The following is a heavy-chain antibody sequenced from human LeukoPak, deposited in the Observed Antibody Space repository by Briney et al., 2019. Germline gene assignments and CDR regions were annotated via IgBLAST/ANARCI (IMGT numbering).Heavy chain of an antibody. CDR1: GFTVSHTY. Sequence: GGSLRLSCAASGFTVSHTYVSWVRQAPGKGLXXXSVIYSGGSTYYGDSVKGRFTMSRDNSKNTLYLQMNSLRAEDTAVYYCARDGKSSGWFGWFDSWGQGTLVTVSS. CDR2: IYSGGST. CDR3: ARDGKSSGWFGWFDS. V-gene: IGHV3-53*01. J-gene: IGHJ5*01. D-gene: IGHD6-19*01.